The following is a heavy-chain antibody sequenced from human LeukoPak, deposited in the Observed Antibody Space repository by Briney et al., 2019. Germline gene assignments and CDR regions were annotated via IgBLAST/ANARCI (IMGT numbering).Heavy chain of an antibody. CDR2: ISSSSSTI. D-gene: IGHD6-19*01. J-gene: IGHJ6*02. Sequence: PRGSLRLSCAASGFTFSSYSMNWVRQAPGKGLEWVSYISSSSSTIYYADSVKGRFTISRDNAKNSLYLQMNSLRDEDTAVYYCARDPPRGWDDLYYYYYGMDVWGQGATVTVSS. CDR3: ARDPPRGWDDLYYYYYGMDV. V-gene: IGHV3-48*02. CDR1: GFTFSSYS.